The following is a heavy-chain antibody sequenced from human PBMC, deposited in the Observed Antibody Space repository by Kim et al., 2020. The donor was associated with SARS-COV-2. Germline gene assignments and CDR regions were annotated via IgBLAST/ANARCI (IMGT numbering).Heavy chain of an antibody. D-gene: IGHD3-9*01. Sequence: GGSLRLSCAASGFTFGDYAMHWVRQAPGKGLEWVSGISWNSGSIGYADSVKGRFTISRDNAKNSLYLQMNSLRAEDTALYYCAKVDVEDYDILTGYEQFDYWGQGTLVTVSS. V-gene: IGHV3-9*01. CDR3: AKVDVEDYDILTGYEQFDY. CDR2: ISWNSGSI. CDR1: GFTFGDYA. J-gene: IGHJ4*02.